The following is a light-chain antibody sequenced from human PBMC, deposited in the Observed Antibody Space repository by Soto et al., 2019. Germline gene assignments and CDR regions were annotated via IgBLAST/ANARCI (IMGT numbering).Light chain of an antibody. CDR3: QQYMNDFSFT. J-gene: IGKJ3*01. CDR1: QSVSVW. V-gene: IGKV1-5*03. CDR2: QAS. Sequence: DIQMTQSPSTLSASVGDRVTITCRASQSVSVWLAWYQQKPGKAPNLLIYQASSLQSGDPSRFSARGSGTEFTLTISSLQPDDFATYYCQQYMNDFSFTFGPGTRVDV.